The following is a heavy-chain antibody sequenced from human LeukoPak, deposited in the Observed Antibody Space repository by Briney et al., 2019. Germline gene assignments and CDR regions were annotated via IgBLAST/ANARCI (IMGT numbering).Heavy chain of an antibody. CDR2: KTQDGSEK. D-gene: IGHD1-26*01. V-gene: IGHV3-7*01. J-gene: IGHJ5*02. CDR1: GFLFSSYW. Sequence: PGGSLRLSYAACGFLFSSYWMSWVRQPRRRGLEWVTNKTQDGSEKYCVDFVEGRFTISRDNANNSQYLQMNGQIAEDTAVYYCAREGRGLIVGATRNWFDPWGQGTVVSVSS. CDR3: AREGRGLIVGATRNWFDP.